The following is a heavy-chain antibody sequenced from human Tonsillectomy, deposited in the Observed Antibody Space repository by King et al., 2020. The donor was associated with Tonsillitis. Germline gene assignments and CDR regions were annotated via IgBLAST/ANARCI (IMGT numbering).Heavy chain of an antibody. Sequence: VQLVESGGGLVQPGGSLRLSCAASGFTFSSYSMNWVRQAPGKGLEWVSYIRSSSSTIYYADSVKGRFTISRDNAKNSLYLQMNSLIAEDTAVYYCVRSTFGMDVWGQGTTVTVSS. V-gene: IGHV3-48*01. CDR3: VRSTFGMDV. J-gene: IGHJ6*02. D-gene: IGHD2/OR15-2a*01. CDR1: GFTFSSYS. CDR2: IRSSSSTI.